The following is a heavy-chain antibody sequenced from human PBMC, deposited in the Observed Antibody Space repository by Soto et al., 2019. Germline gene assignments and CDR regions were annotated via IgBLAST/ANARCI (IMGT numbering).Heavy chain of an antibody. CDR1: GGSISSYY. D-gene: IGHD3-3*01. CDR3: ARLEYLSGYYSNYYYMDV. Sequence: SETQSLTCTVSGGSISSYYLSWIRQPPGKGLEWIGYIYYSGSTNYNPSLKSRVTISVDTSKNQFSLKLSSVTAADTAVYYCARLEYLSGYYSNYYYMDVWGKGTTVTVSS. V-gene: IGHV4-59*01. J-gene: IGHJ6*03. CDR2: IYYSGST.